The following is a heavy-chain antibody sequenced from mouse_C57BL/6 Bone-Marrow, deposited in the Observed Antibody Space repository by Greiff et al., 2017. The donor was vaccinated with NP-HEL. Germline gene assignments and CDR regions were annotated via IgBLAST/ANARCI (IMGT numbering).Heavy chain of an antibody. V-gene: IGHV1-81*01. CDR2: IYPRSGNT. D-gene: IGHD3-2*02. Sequence: QVQLQQSGAELARPGASVKLSCKASGYNFTSYGISWVKQRTGQGLEWIGEIYPRSGNTYYNEKFKGKATLTADKSSSTAYMELRSLTSEDSAVYFCARLGWVYYFDYWGQGTTLTVSS. CDR3: ARLGWVYYFDY. J-gene: IGHJ2*01. CDR1: GYNFTSYG.